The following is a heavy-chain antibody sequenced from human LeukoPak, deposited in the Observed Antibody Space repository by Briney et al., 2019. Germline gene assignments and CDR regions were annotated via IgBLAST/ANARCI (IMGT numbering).Heavy chain of an antibody. Sequence: PSETLSLTCTVSRGSISGYTWSWIRQSPGGGLEWIGYIYYSGDTAYNPSLRSRVTMSVDTSKNHFSLKLSSVTAADTAVYFCARTPIYYYDNSGYYNWGQGTLVTVSS. V-gene: IGHV4-59*12. CDR3: ARTPIYYYDNSGYYN. J-gene: IGHJ4*02. D-gene: IGHD3-22*01. CDR2: IYYSGDT. CDR1: RGSISGYT.